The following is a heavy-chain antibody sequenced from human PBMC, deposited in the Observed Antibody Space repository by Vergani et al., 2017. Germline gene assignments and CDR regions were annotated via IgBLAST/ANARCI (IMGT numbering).Heavy chain of an antibody. CDR2: INPSGPSI. V-gene: IGHV1-46*03. CDR1: GYTFTSYF. Sequence: QVQLVQSGAEVKKPGASVKVSCKASGYTFTSYFMPWVRQAPGQGLEWMGIINPSGPSITYAQTFQERVTMTKETSTNTVYMELSSLRSDNTAVYYWARGVEATMSGRLDYWCQGTLVTVSS. CDR3: ARGVEATMSGRLDY. D-gene: IGHD1-26*01. J-gene: IGHJ4*02.